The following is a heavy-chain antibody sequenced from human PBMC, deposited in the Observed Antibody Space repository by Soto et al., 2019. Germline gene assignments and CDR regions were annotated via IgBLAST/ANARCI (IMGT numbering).Heavy chain of an antibody. D-gene: IGHD5-12*01. Sequence: PSETLSLTCTVSGGSVSSGSYYWSWIRQPPGKGLEWIGYIYYSGSTNYNPSLKSRVTISVDTAKNQFSLKLSSVTAADTAVYYCARDFLSGYETLYYYYGMDVWGQGTTVTVSS. CDR2: IYYSGST. J-gene: IGHJ6*02. CDR3: ARDFLSGYETLYYYYGMDV. V-gene: IGHV4-61*01. CDR1: GGSVSSGSYY.